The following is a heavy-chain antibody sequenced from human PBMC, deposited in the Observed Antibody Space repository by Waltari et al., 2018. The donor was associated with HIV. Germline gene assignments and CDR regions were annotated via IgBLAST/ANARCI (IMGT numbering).Heavy chain of an antibody. V-gene: IGHV4-4*02. J-gene: IGHJ5*02. CDR3: ARDKGGHYYGSGSYYGDNWFDP. CDR1: GGSISSSNW. CDR2: IYHSGST. Sequence: QVQLQESGPGLVKPSGTLSLTCAVSGGSISSSNWWSWVRQPPGKGRAWIGEIYHSGSTNYNPSLKSRVTISVDKSKNQFSLKLSSVTAADTAVYYCARDKGGHYYGSGSYYGDNWFDPWGQGTLVTVSS. D-gene: IGHD3-10*01.